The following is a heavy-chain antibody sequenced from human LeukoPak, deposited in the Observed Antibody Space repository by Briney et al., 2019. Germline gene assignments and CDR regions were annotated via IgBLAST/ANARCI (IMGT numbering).Heavy chain of an antibody. CDR1: GFTFSSYT. CDR3: AGTRLPYSSSSVAYYFDY. V-gene: IGHV3-21*01. J-gene: IGHJ4*02. CDR2: ISTSSYI. Sequence: GGSLRLSWAASGFTFSSYTMNWVRQAPGKGLEWVSSISTSSYIYYADSVKGRFTISRDNAKNSLYLQMNSLRAEDTAVYYCAGTRLPYSSSSVAYYFDYWGQGTLVTVSS. D-gene: IGHD6-6*01.